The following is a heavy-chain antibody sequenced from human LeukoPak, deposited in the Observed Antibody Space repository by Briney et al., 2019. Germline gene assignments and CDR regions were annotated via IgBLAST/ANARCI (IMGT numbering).Heavy chain of an antibody. CDR3: AKKGDVVVVAATPFDS. CDR1: GFTFSSYA. Sequence: PGGSLRLSCAASGFTFSSYAMSWVRQAPGKGLEWVSSISGSGGSTHYADSVKGRCTIPRDNSKNTLYLQMNSLRAEDTAVYYCAKKGDVVVVAATPFDSWGQGTLVTVSS. CDR2: ISGSGGST. D-gene: IGHD2-15*01. V-gene: IGHV3-23*01. J-gene: IGHJ4*02.